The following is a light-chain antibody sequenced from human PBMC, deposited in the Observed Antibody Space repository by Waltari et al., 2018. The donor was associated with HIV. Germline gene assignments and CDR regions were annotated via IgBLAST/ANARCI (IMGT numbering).Light chain of an antibody. V-gene: IGLV7-43*01. Sequence: QTVVTQEPSLTVSPGGTVTLTCSSSTGPVTSGSYATWFQQKPGQPPKTLIYATTKTHSWTPARFTGSLLGGNAVLTLVGVRPEDEADYYCLLYFSGFRPNWVFGGGTKLTVL. J-gene: IGLJ3*02. CDR3: LLYFSGFRPNWV. CDR2: ATT. CDR1: TGPVTSGSY.